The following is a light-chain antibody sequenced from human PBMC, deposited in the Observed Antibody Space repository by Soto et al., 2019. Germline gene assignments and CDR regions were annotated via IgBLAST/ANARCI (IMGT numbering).Light chain of an antibody. J-gene: IGKJ1*01. CDR3: QHRSSGPGT. CDR2: DAS. CDR1: QSVSSY. Sequence: EIVLTQSPATLSLSPGERATLSCRASQSVSSYLAWYQHQVGQAPRLLIYDASNRATGIPARFSGSGSGTDFTLTISSLEPEDFAVYYCQHRSSGPGTFGQGTKGEIK. V-gene: IGKV3-11*01.